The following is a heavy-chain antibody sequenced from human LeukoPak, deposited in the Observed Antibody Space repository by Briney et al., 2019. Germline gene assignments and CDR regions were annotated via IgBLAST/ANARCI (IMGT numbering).Heavy chain of an antibody. V-gene: IGHV3-30*03. CDR2: ISYDGSNK. CDR1: GFTFSSYG. Sequence: PGRSLRLSCAASGFTFSSYGMHWVRQAPGKGLEWVAVISYDGSNKYYADSVKGRFTISRDNSKNTLYLQMNSLRAEDTAVYYCVLPGDPEAEYFQHWGQGTLVTVSS. D-gene: IGHD2-15*01. CDR3: VLPGDPEAEYFQH. J-gene: IGHJ1*01.